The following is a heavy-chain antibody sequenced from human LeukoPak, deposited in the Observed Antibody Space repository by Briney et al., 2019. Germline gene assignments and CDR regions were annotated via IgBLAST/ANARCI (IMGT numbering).Heavy chain of an antibody. D-gene: IGHD3-22*01. CDR1: GGSFSGYY. Sequence: PSETLSLTCAVYGGSFSGYYWSWIRQPPGKGLEWIGEINHSGSTNYNPSLKSRVTISVDTSKNQFSLKLSSVTAADTAVYYCAAPTYYDSSGYYFPPFDYWGQGTLVTVSS. CDR3: AAPTYYDSSGYYFPPFDY. CDR2: INHSGST. V-gene: IGHV4-34*01. J-gene: IGHJ4*02.